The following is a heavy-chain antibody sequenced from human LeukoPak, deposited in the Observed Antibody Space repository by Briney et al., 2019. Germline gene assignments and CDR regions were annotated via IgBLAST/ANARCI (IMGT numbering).Heavy chain of an antibody. Sequence: SETLSLTCTVSGGSISSGGYYWSWIRQPPGKGLEWIGYIYYSGSTNYNPSLKSRVTISVDTSKNQSSLKLSSVTAADTAVYYCARGLDWFDPWGQGTLVTVSS. CDR3: ARGLDWFDP. J-gene: IGHJ5*02. CDR2: IYYSGST. V-gene: IGHV4-61*08. D-gene: IGHD4-11*01. CDR1: GGSISSGGYY.